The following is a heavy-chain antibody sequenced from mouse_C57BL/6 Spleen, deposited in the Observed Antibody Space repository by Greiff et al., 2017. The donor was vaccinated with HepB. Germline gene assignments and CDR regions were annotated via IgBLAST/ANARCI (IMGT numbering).Heavy chain of an antibody. CDR3: ARGYGKNFDV. CDR1: GYTFTSYW. D-gene: IGHD2-1*01. J-gene: IGHJ1*03. CDR2: IDPSDSYT. Sequence: VQLQQPGAELVKPGASVKLSCKASGYTFTSYWMQWVKQRPGQGLEWIGEIDPSDSYTNYNQKFKGKATLTVDTSSSTAYMQLRSLTSEDSAVYYCARGYGKNFDVWGTGTTVTVSS. V-gene: IGHV1-50*01.